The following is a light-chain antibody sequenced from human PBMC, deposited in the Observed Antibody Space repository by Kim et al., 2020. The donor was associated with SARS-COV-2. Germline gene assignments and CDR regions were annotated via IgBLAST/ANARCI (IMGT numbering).Light chain of an antibody. CDR2: QDN. V-gene: IGLV3-1*01. CDR1: RVGGKY. CDR3: QAWDGNSVA. J-gene: IGLJ2*01. Sequence: VPPGQRASIPGAGDRVGGKYVYWDKQRPGQTLMVVIYQDNKRGSGIPERCSGSNSGNTATLTITGTQPMDEADYFCQAWDGNSVAFGGGTQLTVL.